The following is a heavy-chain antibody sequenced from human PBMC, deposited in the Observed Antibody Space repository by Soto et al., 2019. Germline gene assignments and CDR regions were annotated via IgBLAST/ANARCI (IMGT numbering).Heavy chain of an antibody. Sequence: QVLLVQSGPEVKKPGASVKLSCKASGYSFNSYGVAWVRQAPGQGLEWMGWIGGYNAKFMYAEKVEERVTMTTDTATSAAHMELSSFRCDDTSVYYCAREGDIVPPPGEGYWGQGTQVTVSS. CDR3: AREGDIVPPPGEGY. J-gene: IGHJ4*02. CDR2: IGGYNAKF. D-gene: IGHD5-12*01. V-gene: IGHV1-18*04. CDR1: GYSFNSYG.